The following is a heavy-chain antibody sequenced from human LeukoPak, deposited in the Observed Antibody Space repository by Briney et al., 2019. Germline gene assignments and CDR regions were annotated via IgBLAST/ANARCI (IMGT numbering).Heavy chain of an antibody. Sequence: PGGSLRLSCAASGFTFSSYSMNWVRQAPGKGLEWVSYISSSSSTIYYADSVKGRFTISRDNAKNSLYLQMNSLRAEDTAAYYCAGVEELDAFDIWGQGTIVTVSS. CDR1: GFTFSSYS. CDR2: ISSSSSTI. V-gene: IGHV3-48*01. CDR3: AGVEELDAFDI. J-gene: IGHJ3*02. D-gene: IGHD1-7*01.